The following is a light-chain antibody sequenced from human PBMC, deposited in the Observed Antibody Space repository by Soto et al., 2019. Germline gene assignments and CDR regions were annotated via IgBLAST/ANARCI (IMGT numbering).Light chain of an antibody. Sequence: EIVLTQSPGTLSLSPGERATLSCRASQSVSSSYLGWYQQKPGQAPRLVIYGVSSRATGIPDRFSGSGSGTDFTLTISRLEPEDVAVYYCQEYRSSSWTFGQGTKVDIK. CDR3: QEYRSSSWT. V-gene: IGKV3-20*01. CDR2: GVS. J-gene: IGKJ1*01. CDR1: QSVSSSY.